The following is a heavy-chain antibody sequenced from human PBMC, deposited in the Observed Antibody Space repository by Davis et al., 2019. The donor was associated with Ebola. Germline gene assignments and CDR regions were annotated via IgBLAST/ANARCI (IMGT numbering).Heavy chain of an antibody. J-gene: IGHJ3*01. CDR2: INSDGSTT. D-gene: IGHD2-15*01. Sequence: HTGGSLRLSCAASRFTFSDSWMHWVRQVPGKGLVWVARINSDGSTTHYADSVKGRFTISRDNAKKTLYLQMDSLTDDDTALYYCTRGVDTTLASWSDALDVWGQGTMVTVSS. V-gene: IGHV3-74*01. CDR3: TRGVDTTLASWSDALDV. CDR1: RFTFSDSW.